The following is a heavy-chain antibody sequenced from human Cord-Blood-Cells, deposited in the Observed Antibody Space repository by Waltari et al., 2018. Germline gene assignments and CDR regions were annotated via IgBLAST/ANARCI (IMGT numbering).Heavy chain of an antibody. Sequence: QVQLQESGPGLVKPSETLSLTCAVSGYSISSGYYWGWIRQPPGKGLEWIGSIYHSGSTYYNPSLKSRVTISVDTSKNQFSLKLSSVTAADTAVYYCARVVEGYPHYYYGMDVWGQGTTVTVSS. J-gene: IGHJ6*02. V-gene: IGHV4-38-2*01. D-gene: IGHD6-13*01. CDR2: IYHSGST. CDR1: GYSISSGYY. CDR3: ARVVEGYPHYYYGMDV.